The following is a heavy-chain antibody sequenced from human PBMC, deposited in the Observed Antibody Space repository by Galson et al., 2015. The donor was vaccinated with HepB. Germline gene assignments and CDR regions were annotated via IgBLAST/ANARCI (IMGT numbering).Heavy chain of an antibody. CDR3: ARDRLRGDGMDV. V-gene: IGHV3-21*03. CDR1: GFTFSSYT. CDR2: ISSSSSYI. J-gene: IGHJ6*02. Sequence: SLRLSCAASGFTFSSYTMNWVRQAPGKGLEWVSSISSSSSYIYYAASLKGRFTISRDNAKNSLYLQMNSLRAEDTAVYYCARDRLRGDGMDVRGQGTTVTVSS.